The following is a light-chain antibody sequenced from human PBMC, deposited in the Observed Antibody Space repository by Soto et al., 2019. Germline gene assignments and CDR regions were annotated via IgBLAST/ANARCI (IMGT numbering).Light chain of an antibody. CDR1: QGVGRF. CDR2: DAS. Sequence: EIVLTQSPATLSLSPGERAALSCRASQGVGRFLAWYQQKPGQAPRLLIYDASNRATGIPAMFSGSGSVTDFTLAIDNLEPEDFAVYYCQQRGGWPLTFGGGTKV. J-gene: IGKJ4*01. V-gene: IGKV3-11*01. CDR3: QQRGGWPLT.